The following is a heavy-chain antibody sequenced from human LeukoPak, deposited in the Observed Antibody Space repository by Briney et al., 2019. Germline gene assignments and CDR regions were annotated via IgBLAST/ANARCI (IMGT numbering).Heavy chain of an antibody. J-gene: IGHJ5*02. V-gene: IGHV4-61*02. CDR3: ARAAYSSSWGLSWFDP. CDR2: IYTSGST. Sequence: SETLSLTCTVSGGSISSGGYYWSWIRQPAGKGLEWIGRIYTSGSTNYNPSLKSRVTISVDTSKNQFSLKLSSVTAADTAVYYCARAAYSSSWGLSWFDPWGQGTLVTVSS. CDR1: GGSISSGGYY. D-gene: IGHD6-13*01.